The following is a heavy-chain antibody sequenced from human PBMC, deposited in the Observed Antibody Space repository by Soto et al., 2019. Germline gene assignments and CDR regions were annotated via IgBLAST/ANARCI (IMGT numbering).Heavy chain of an antibody. V-gene: IGHV3-30-3*01. D-gene: IGHD3-10*02. Sequence: GGSLRLSCAASGFTFSRFSMHWVRQAPGKGLAWVAVISYDGSNTHYAESVKGRFNISRDDSKNTVYLQMNNLRGEDSAVYYCARDHGMFLSYYYYGMDVRGQGTTVTVSS. CDR3: ARDHGMFLSYYYYGMDV. CDR2: ISYDGSNT. J-gene: IGHJ6*02. CDR1: GFTFSRFS.